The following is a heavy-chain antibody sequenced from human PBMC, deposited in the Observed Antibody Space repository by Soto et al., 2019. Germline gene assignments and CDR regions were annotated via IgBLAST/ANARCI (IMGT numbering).Heavy chain of an antibody. V-gene: IGHV3-23*01. CDR3: AKDVEGGNYHRGAFDY. CDR2: ISASGGAT. CDR1: GFTFSSYA. Sequence: EVQLLESGGGLVQPGGSLRLSCVASGFTFSSYAMRWVLQAPGKGLEWVAAISASGGATLYADSVKGRLTISRDNPKNTLYVQMTSLRAEATAVYYCAKDVEGGNYHRGAFDYWGKGTLGIVAA. J-gene: IGHJ4*02. D-gene: IGHD1-26*01.